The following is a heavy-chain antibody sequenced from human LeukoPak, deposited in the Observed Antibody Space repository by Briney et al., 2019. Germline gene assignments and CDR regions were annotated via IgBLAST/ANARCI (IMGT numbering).Heavy chain of an antibody. CDR2: IDPSNSYT. D-gene: IGHD3-10*01. J-gene: IGHJ3*02. CDR1: GSIFTSYW. CDR3: VIDAFDI. V-gene: IGHV5-10-1*01. Sequence: GESLKISCKGSGSIFTSYWISWVRQMPGKGLEWMGRIDPSNSYTNYSPSFQGHVTISADKSISTAYLQWSSLKASDTAMYYCVIDAFDIWGQGTMVTVSS.